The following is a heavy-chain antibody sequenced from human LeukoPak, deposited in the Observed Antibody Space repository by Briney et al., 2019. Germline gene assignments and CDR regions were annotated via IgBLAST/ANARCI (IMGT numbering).Heavy chain of an antibody. V-gene: IGHV6-1*01. D-gene: IGHD6-19*01. J-gene: IGHJ5*02. CDR3: TRAGGGWQLDP. Sequence: SQTLSLTCAVSGDTFSSNSAAWYWLTQAQGLDLEWLGRTYFRCKRFSESSVNVKGRVTVTPATAKNQFTLHLNSVTPEDKAVYYCTRAGGGWQLDPWGQGTLVTVSS. CDR1: GDTFSSNSAA. CDR2: TYFRCKRFS.